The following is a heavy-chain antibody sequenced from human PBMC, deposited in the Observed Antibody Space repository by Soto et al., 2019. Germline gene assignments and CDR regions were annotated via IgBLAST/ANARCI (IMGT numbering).Heavy chain of an antibody. V-gene: IGHV3-66*01. Sequence: PGGSLRLSCAASGFTVSSNYMSWVRQAPGKGLEWVSVIYSGGSTYYADSVKGRFTISRDNSKNTLYLQMNSLRAEDTAVYYCARVGYCSSTSCQPGFDYWGQGTLVTVSS. J-gene: IGHJ4*02. CDR3: ARVGYCSSTSCQPGFDY. CDR2: IYSGGST. D-gene: IGHD2-2*01. CDR1: GFTVSSNY.